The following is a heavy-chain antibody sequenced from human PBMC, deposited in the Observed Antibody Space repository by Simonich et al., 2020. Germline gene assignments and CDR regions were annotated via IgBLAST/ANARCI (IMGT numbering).Heavy chain of an antibody. D-gene: IGHD7-27*01. V-gene: IGHV1-2*02. CDR3: ARGALTGDYYYMDV. Sequence: QVQLVQSGAEVKKPGASVKVSCKASVYTFTGYYMHWVRQAPGQGLEWMGLVKPNSVGTNYAQKFQGRVTMTRYTSISTAYMELSRLRSDDTAVYYCARGALTGDYYYMDVWGKGTTVTVSS. CDR1: VYTFTGYY. J-gene: IGHJ6*03. CDR2: VKPNSVGT.